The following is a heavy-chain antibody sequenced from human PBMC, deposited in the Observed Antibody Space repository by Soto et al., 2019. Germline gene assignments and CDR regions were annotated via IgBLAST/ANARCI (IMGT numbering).Heavy chain of an antibody. CDR1: EFTFSTYA. D-gene: IGHD5-18*01. J-gene: IGHJ4*02. V-gene: IGHV3-33*01. Sequence: QVQLVESGGGVVQPGRSLRLSCATSEFTFSTYAMHWVRQAPGKGLEWVAIIWYDGSNKYYADSVKGRFTISRDNSKNTLYLQMNSLRTEDTAVYYCARAGEIQLRLAWGFDYWPRGTLVTVSS. CDR3: ARAGEIQLRLAWGFDY. CDR2: IWYDGSNK.